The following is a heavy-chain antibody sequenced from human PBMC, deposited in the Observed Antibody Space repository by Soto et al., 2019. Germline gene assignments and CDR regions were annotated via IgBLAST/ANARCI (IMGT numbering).Heavy chain of an antibody. CDR3: ARDVVPAAPNYYYYGMDV. V-gene: IGHV5-51*01. Sequence: GESLKISCKGSGYSFTSYWIGWVRQMPGKGLEWMGIIYPGDSDTRYSPSFQGQVTISADKSISTAYLQWSSLKASDTAMYYCARDVVPAAPNYYYYGMDVWGQGTTVTVSS. CDR2: IYPGDSDT. J-gene: IGHJ6*02. CDR1: GYSFTSYW. D-gene: IGHD2-2*01.